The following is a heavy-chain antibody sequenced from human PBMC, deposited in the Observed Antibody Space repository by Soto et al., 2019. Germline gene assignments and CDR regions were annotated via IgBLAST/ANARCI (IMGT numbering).Heavy chain of an antibody. CDR1: GFTFSSYW. D-gene: IGHD2-2*01. CDR2: INSDGSST. Sequence: GGSLRLSCAASGFTFSSYWMHWVRQAPGKGLVWVSRINSDGSSTSYADSVKGRFTISRDNAKNTLYLQMNSLRAEDTAVYYCARALEKTSIVVVPAANPDAFDIWGQGTMVTVSS. J-gene: IGHJ3*02. V-gene: IGHV3-74*01. CDR3: ARALEKTSIVVVPAANPDAFDI.